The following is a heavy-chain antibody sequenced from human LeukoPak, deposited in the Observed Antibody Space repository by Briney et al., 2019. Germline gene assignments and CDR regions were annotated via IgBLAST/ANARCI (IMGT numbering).Heavy chain of an antibody. D-gene: IGHD6-19*01. J-gene: IGHJ4*02. CDR1: GFTFSSYA. CDR3: AKKVSAVAGERGLDC. Sequence: GGSLRLSCAASGFTFSSYAMYWVRQAPGKGLEWVSSIGGGGGARTYYADSVKGRFTISRDNSKNTLYLQMNSLRAEDTAVYYCAKKVSAVAGERGLDCWGQGTLVAVSS. V-gene: IGHV3-23*01. CDR2: IGGGGGART.